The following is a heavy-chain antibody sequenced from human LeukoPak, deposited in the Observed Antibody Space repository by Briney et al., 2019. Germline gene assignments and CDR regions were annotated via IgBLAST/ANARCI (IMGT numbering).Heavy chain of an antibody. CDR1: GFTFNTYS. CDR3: ANGRGYGDY. V-gene: IGHV3-23*01. J-gene: IGHJ4*02. Sequence: GGSLRLSCAASGFTFNTYSMNWVRQAPGKGLEWVSAISGSGGSTYYADSVKGRFTISRDNSKNTLYLQMNSLRAEDTAVYYCANGRGYGDYWGQGTLVTVSS. D-gene: IGHD3-10*01. CDR2: ISGSGGST.